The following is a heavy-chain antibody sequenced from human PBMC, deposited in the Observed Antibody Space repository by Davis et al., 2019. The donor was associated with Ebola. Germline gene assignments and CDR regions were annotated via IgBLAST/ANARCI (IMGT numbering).Heavy chain of an antibody. J-gene: IGHJ4*02. CDR1: GGTFSSYA. CDR3: ASTGWSIAGGY. CDR2: IIPILGIA. Sequence: SVKVSCKASGGTFSSYAISWVRQAPGQGLEWMGRIIPILGIANYAQKFQGRVTITADKSTSTAYMELSSLRSEDTAVYYCASTGWSIAGGYWGQGTLVTVSS. D-gene: IGHD6-6*01. V-gene: IGHV1-69*04.